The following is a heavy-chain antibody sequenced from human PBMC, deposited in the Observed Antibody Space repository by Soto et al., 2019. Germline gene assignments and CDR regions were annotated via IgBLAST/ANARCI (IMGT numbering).Heavy chain of an antibody. D-gene: IGHD6-13*01. CDR3: ARWGIAAAAGDY. J-gene: IGHJ4*02. CDR1: GGSISSSSYY. CDR2: IYYSGST. Sequence: SETLSLTCTVSGGSISSSSYYWGWIRQPPGKGLEWIGSIYYSGSTYYNPSLKSRVTISVDTSKNQFSLKLSSVTAADTAVYYCARWGIAAAAGDYWGQGTLVTVSS. V-gene: IGHV4-39*01.